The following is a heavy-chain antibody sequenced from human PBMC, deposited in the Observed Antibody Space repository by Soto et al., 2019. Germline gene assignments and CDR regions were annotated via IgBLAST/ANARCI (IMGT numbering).Heavy chain of an antibody. V-gene: IGHV4-4*02. CDR3: ARGRGRYSSGWSWFDP. Sequence: SETLSLTCGVSGGTIRSPDWWTWVRQPPGKGLEWIGEIFQSGSTNYTPSLESRVTISVDKSKNQFSLTLTSVTAADTAVYFCARGRGRYSSGWSWFDPWGQGILVTVSS. D-gene: IGHD6-19*01. CDR1: GGTIRSPDW. J-gene: IGHJ5*02. CDR2: IFQSGST.